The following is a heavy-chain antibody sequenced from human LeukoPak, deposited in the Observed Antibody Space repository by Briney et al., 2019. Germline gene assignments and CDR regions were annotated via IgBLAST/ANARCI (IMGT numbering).Heavy chain of an antibody. D-gene: IGHD6-13*01. CDR1: RGTLSSYP. J-gene: IGHJ5*02. V-gene: IGHV1-69*10. CDR2: IIPILGIA. CDR3: ARYLPRVGISWYWGFKWNWFDP. Sequence: ASVKDSCMAPRGTLSSYPISRVRQAPGRRVEWMGRIIPILGIANYAQKFQGGVTITADKSTSTAYMELSSLRTEDTAVYYCARYLPRVGISWYWGFKWNWFDPWGQGTLVTVSS.